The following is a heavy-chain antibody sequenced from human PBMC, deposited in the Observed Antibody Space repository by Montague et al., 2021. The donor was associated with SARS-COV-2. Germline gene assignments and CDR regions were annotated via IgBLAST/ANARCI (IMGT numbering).Heavy chain of an antibody. V-gene: IGHV4-34*01. CDR3: AREGVYGSRYYCGMDV. D-gene: IGHD3-10*01. Sequence: SETLSLTCAVYGGSFSDYYWTWIRQSPGKGLEWIGEINHSGRTNYKPSLKSRVIMSVDTSKNQFSLKLNSVTAADTAVYYCAREGVYGSRYYCGMDVWGQGTTVTVSS. J-gene: IGHJ6*02. CDR2: INHSGRT. CDR1: GGSFSDYY.